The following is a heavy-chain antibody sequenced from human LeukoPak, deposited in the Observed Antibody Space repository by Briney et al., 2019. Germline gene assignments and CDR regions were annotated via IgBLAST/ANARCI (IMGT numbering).Heavy chain of an antibody. CDR3: AKDIGSITMVRGVQFYFDS. V-gene: IGHV3-23*01. J-gene: IGHJ4*02. CDR1: GVSFRTYA. CDR2: ISGSGGST. Sequence: GSLRLSCAPSGVSFRTYAMSWVRQAPGKGLEWVAAISGSGGSTFYADSVKGRFTVSRDNTKNTLNLQMISLRAEDTAVCYCAKDIGSITMVRGVQFYFDSWGQGTLVTVSS. D-gene: IGHD3-10*01.